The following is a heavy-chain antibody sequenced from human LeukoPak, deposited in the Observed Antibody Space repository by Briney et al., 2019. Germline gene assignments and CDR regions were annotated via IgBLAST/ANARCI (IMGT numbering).Heavy chain of an antibody. Sequence: GGSLRLSCAASGFTFSSYWMHWVRQAPGKGLVWVSRINNDGSNTSYADSVKGRLTISRDNAKNTLYLQMNSLRAEDTAVYYCVRHCSSSSCYDYGGQGTLGTVSS. CDR2: INNDGSNT. J-gene: IGHJ4*02. V-gene: IGHV3-74*01. D-gene: IGHD2-15*01. CDR3: VRHCSSSSCYDY. CDR1: GFTFSSYW.